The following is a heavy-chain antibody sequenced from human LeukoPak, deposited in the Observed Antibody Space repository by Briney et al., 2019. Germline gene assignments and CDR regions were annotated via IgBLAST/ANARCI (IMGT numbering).Heavy chain of an antibody. Sequence: PGGSLRLSCAASGFTFTIHSMSWVRQAPGKGLEWVANINEDQSEKYYVDSVKGRFTISRDNVNNMLYLHMNSLRAEDTAVYYCASFGISWRSSYWGQGTLVTVSS. J-gene: IGHJ4*02. CDR1: GFTFTIHS. D-gene: IGHD2-21*01. CDR3: ASFGISWRSSY. V-gene: IGHV3-7*01. CDR2: INEDQSEK.